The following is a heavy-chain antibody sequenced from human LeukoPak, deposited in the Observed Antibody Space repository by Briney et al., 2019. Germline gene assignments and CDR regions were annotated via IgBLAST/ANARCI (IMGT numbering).Heavy chain of an antibody. CDR1: GYTFTSYY. CDR2: INPSGGST. Sequence: ASVKVFCKASGYTFTSYYMHWVRQAPGQGLEWMGIINPSGGSTSYAQKFQGRVTMTRDTSTSTAYMELSSLRSEDTAVYYCARDSCSSTSCYVAFDIWGQGTMVTVSS. J-gene: IGHJ3*02. V-gene: IGHV1-46*01. D-gene: IGHD2-2*01. CDR3: ARDSCSSTSCYVAFDI.